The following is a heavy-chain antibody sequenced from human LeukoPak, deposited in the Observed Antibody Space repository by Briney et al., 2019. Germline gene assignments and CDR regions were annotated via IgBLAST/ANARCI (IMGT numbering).Heavy chain of an antibody. CDR3: ARDTYYYGSGIDY. J-gene: IGHJ4*02. V-gene: IGHV4-34*01. CDR2: INHSGST. Sequence: SETLSLTCAVYGGALSGYYWSWIRQPPGKGLGWIGEINHSGSTNYNPSLKSRVTISVDTSQNQFSLKLNSVTAADTAVYYCARDTYYYGSGIDYWGQGTLVTVSS. D-gene: IGHD3-10*01. CDR1: GGALSGYY.